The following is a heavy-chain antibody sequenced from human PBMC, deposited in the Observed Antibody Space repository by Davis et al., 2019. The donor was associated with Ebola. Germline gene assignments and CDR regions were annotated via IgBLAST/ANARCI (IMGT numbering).Heavy chain of an antibody. CDR2: IYYSGST. Sequence: SETLSLTCTVSGGSSSSSSYYWGWIRQPPGKGLEWIGSIYYSGSTYYNPSLKSRVTISVDKSKNQFSLKLSSVTAADTAVYYCARVVAARFRYYYYYGMDVWGQGTTVTVSS. CDR1: GGSSSSSSYY. V-gene: IGHV4-39*07. CDR3: ARVVAARFRYYYYYGMDV. D-gene: IGHD6-13*01. J-gene: IGHJ6*02.